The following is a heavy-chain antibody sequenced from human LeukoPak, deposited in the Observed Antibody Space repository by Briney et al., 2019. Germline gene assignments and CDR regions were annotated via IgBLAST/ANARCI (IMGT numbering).Heavy chain of an antibody. D-gene: IGHD4-17*01. CDR3: ARHYSGDLYYFDD. V-gene: IGHV4-39*01. CDR1: GGSISRSLYY. Sequence: SETLSLTCTVSGGSISRSLYYWGWIRQPPGKGLEWIGTIYYSGSTYYNPSLRSRVTMSVDTSNNHFSLKLSSVTAADTAVYYCARHYSGDLYYFDDWGQGTLVTVSS. CDR2: IYYSGST. J-gene: IGHJ4*02.